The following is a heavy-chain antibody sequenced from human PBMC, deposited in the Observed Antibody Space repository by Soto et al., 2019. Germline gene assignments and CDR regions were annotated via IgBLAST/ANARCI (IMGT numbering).Heavy chain of an antibody. V-gene: IGHV3-30-3*01. J-gene: IGHJ4*02. CDR2: ISYDGSNK. Sequence: GGSLRLSCAASGFTFSSYAMHWVRQAPSKGLEWVAVISYDGSNKYYADSVKGRFTISRDNSKNTLYLQMNSLRAEDTAVYYCARDFSSSFSGALDYWGQGTLVTVSS. CDR3: ARDFSSSFSGALDY. CDR1: GFTFSSYA. D-gene: IGHD6-6*01.